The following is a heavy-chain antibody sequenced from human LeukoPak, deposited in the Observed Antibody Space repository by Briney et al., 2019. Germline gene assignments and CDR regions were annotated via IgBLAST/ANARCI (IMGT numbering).Heavy chain of an antibody. J-gene: IGHJ4*02. CDR1: GGSISSYY. CDR3: ARGLDMGVNTD. D-gene: IGHD3-10*01. V-gene: IGHV4-34*01. Sequence: SETLSLTCTVSGGSISSYYWSWIRQPPGKGLEWIGEINHSGSTNYNPSLKSRVTISVDTSKNQFSLKLSSVTAADTAVYYCARGLDMGVNTDWGQGTLVTVSS. CDR2: INHSGST.